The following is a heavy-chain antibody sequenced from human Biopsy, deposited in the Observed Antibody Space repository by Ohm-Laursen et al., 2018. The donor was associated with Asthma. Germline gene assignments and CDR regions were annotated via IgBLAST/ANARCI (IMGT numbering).Heavy chain of an antibody. CDR1: GYTFTSYY. J-gene: IGHJ4*02. Sequence: GASVKVSCKASGYTFTSYYMHWVRQAPGQGLEWMGIINPSGGSTSYAQKFQGRVTMTRDTSTSTVYTDLSSLRSDDTAVYYCARDGPVGAPSDYWGQGTLVTVSS. V-gene: IGHV1-46*01. CDR3: ARDGPVGAPSDY. D-gene: IGHD1-26*01. CDR2: INPSGGST.